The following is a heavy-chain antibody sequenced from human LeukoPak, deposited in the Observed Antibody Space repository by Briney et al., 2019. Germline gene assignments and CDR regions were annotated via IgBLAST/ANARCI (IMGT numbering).Heavy chain of an antibody. Sequence: PGGSLRLSCAASGFTFSTYDMHWVRRVTGKGLEWVSAIGTAGDTYYPGSVKGRFTISRENAKNSLYLQMNSLRAGDTAVYYCARARTGPKGIYFDYWGQGTLVAVSS. CDR2: IGTAGDT. J-gene: IGHJ4*02. V-gene: IGHV3-13*01. D-gene: IGHD3/OR15-3a*01. CDR1: GFTFSTYD. CDR3: ARARTGPKGIYFDY.